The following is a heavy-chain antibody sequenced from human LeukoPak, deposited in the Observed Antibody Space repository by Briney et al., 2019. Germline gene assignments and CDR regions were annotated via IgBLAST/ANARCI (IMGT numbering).Heavy chain of an antibody. V-gene: IGHV3-30*04. CDR1: GFSFTSFS. J-gene: IGHJ4*01. D-gene: IGHD3-22*01. CDR2: ISFDGTTK. CDR3: ARRWDSSGPIDY. Sequence: GGSLRLSCAASGFSFTSFSIHWVRQTPDKGLEWLAVISFDGTTKYYADSVKGRFTISRDNSKNTVFLQMNSLRFEDTALYFCARRWDSSGPIDYWGQGTLVSVSS.